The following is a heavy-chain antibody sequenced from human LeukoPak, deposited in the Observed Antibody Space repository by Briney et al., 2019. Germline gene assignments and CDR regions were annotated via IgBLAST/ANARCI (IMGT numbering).Heavy chain of an antibody. CDR3: ARRRGSYGGNPGAAFDI. D-gene: IGHD4-23*01. V-gene: IGHV3-64*01. Sequence: PGGSLRLSCAASGFTFSSYSMHWVRQAPGKGLEYVSAISSSGGNTYYAISVKGRFTISRDNSKNTLYLQMNSLRAEDTAVYYCARRRGSYGGNPGAAFDIWGQGTMVTVSS. CDR2: ISSSGGNT. J-gene: IGHJ3*02. CDR1: GFTFSSYS.